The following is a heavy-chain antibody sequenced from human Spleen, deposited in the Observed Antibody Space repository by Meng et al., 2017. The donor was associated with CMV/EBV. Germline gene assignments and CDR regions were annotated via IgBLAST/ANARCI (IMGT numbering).Heavy chain of an antibody. Sequence: ASVKVSCKASGYTFTGYYMHWVRQAPGQGLEWMGWINPNSGGTNYAQKFQGRVTMTRDTSISTAYMELSRLRSDDTAVYYCARGIGASGYYFDNWGQGTLVTVSS. CDR3: ARGIGASGYYFDN. D-gene: IGHD4-17*01. V-gene: IGHV1-2*02. J-gene: IGHJ4*02. CDR2: INPNSGGT. CDR1: GYTFTGYY.